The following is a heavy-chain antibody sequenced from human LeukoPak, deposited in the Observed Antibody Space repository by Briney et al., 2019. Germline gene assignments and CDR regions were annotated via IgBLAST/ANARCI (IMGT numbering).Heavy chain of an antibody. J-gene: IGHJ4*02. CDR2: IYYSGST. V-gene: IGHV4-59*01. CDR3: ARSSGYYLVVDY. CDR1: GVSISSYY. D-gene: IGHD3-22*01. Sequence: SETLSLTRTVSGVSISSYYWSWIRQPPGKGLEWIGYIYYSGSTNYNPSLKSRVTISVDTSKNQFSLKLSSVTAADTAVYYCARSSGYYLVVDYWGQGALVTVSS.